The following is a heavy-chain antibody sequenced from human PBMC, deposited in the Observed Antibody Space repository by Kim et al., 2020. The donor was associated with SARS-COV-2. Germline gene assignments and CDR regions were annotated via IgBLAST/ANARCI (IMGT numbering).Heavy chain of an antibody. V-gene: IGHV3-9*01. CDR1: GFTFGDYA. CDR2: ISWSGGNK. D-gene: IGHD1-26*01. Sequence: GGSLRLSCAASGFTFGDYAMHWVRQAPGKGLEWVSSISWSGGNKGYADSVKGRFTISRDNAKNSLYLQMNSLRAEDTALYFCAKDFGGGSYWARAFDMWGQGTMVTVSS. CDR3: AKDFGGGSYWARAFDM. J-gene: IGHJ3*02.